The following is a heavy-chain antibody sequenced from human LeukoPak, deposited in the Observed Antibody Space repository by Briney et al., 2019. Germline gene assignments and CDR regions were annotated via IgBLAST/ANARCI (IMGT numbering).Heavy chain of an antibody. Sequence: SETLSLTCSVSGYSISSGYYWGWIRQPPGKGLEWIGSIYQSGSTYYNPSLKSRVTISVDTSKNQFSLKLSSVTAADTAVYYCARLSRDGYNSDYWGQGTLVTVSS. V-gene: IGHV4-38-2*02. D-gene: IGHD5-24*01. J-gene: IGHJ4*02. CDR2: IYQSGST. CDR1: GYSISSGYY. CDR3: ARLSRDGYNSDY.